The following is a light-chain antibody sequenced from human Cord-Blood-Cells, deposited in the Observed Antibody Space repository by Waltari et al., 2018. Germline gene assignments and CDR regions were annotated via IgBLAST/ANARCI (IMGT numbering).Light chain of an antibody. CDR1: QSISSY. CDR2: KAS. V-gene: IGKV1-5*03. J-gene: IGKJ1*01. Sequence: DIQMTQSPSSLSASVGDRVTITCRASQSISSYLNWYQQKPGKAPKLLIYKASSLESGVPSRFSGSGSGTEFTLTISSLQPDDFATYYCQQYNSGTFGQGTKVEIK. CDR3: QQYNSGT.